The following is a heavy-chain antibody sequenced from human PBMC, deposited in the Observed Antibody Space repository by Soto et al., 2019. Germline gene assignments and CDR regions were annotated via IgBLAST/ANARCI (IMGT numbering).Heavy chain of an antibody. D-gene: IGHD5-12*01. Sequence: GGSLRLSCVVSGFAFSDYWMSWVRQAPGKGLEWVANINEDGSEKYYVDSVKGRFTISRDSAKNSLYLQMNSLRAEDTAVYYCARDQRHLRHGYSDYWGQGTLVTVSS. CDR2: INEDGSEK. CDR1: GFAFSDYW. V-gene: IGHV3-7*01. CDR3: ARDQRHLRHGYSDY. J-gene: IGHJ4*02.